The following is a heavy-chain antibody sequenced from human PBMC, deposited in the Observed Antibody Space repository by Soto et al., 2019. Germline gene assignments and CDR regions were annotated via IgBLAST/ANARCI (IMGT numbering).Heavy chain of an antibody. Sequence: PGGSLRLSCVTSAFSLTSCSMSWVRQTPGKGLEWVSALSRSGGATYYADSVKGRFTISRDTSTNTLYLQMSNLRAEDTAVYYCARDFIGEVLRFLENSIAYYYYGMDVWGQGTTVTVSS. J-gene: IGHJ6*02. CDR3: ARDFIGEVLRFLENSIAYYYYGMDV. CDR1: AFSLTSCS. D-gene: IGHD3-3*01. V-gene: IGHV3-23*01. CDR2: LSRSGGAT.